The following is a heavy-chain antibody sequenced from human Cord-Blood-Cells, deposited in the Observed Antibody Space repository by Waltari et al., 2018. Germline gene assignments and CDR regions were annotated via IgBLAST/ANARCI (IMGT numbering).Heavy chain of an antibody. D-gene: IGHD1-7*01. CDR3: ARDHEELQAFDI. J-gene: IGHJ3*02. V-gene: IGHV3-48*01. Sequence: EVQLVESGGGLVQPGGSLRLSCAASGFTFSSYSMNWVRQAPGKGLEWVSYISSSSSTIYYADSVKGRFTISRDNAKNSLYLQMNSLRAEDAAVYYCARDHEELQAFDIWGQGTMVTVSS. CDR2: ISSSSSTI. CDR1: GFTFSSYS.